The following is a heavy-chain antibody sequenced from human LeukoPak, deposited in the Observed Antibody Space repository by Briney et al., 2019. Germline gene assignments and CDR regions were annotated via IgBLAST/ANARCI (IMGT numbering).Heavy chain of an antibody. Sequence: PSETLSLTCTVSGGSISGFYWSWIRRPPGKGLERIGYIYYSGSTNYNPSLKSRVTISVDTSKNQFSLKLSSVTAADTAVYYCASHSGYDFSYFDYWGQGTLVTVSS. CDR1: GGSISGFY. CDR2: IYYSGST. V-gene: IGHV4-59*01. J-gene: IGHJ4*02. CDR3: ASHSGYDFSYFDY. D-gene: IGHD5-12*01.